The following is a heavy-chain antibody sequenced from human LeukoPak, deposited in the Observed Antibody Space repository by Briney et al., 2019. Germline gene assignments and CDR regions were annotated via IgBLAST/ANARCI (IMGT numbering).Heavy chain of an antibody. V-gene: IGHV1-18*01. CDR2: ISAYNGNT. CDR1: GYTFTSYG. J-gene: IGHJ4*02. CDR3: ARDLTVFRTATPGY. D-gene: IGHD5-24*01. Sequence: ASVKVSCKASGYTFTSYGISWVRQAPGQGLEWMGWISAYNGNTNYAQKLQGRVTMTTDTSTSTAYMGLRSLRSDDTAVYYCARDLTVFRTATPGYWGQGTLVTVSS.